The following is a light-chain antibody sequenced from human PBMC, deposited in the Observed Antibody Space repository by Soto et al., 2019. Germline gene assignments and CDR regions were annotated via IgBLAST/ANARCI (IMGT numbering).Light chain of an antibody. CDR2: DVS. V-gene: IGLV2-14*01. CDR3: SSYSSSGNYV. Sequence: QSALTQPASVSGSPGQSITISCTGTSSDVGAYNFVSWYQQHPGKAPKLMIYDVSNRPSGVSYRISGSKSGNTASLTISGIKAEAEAEDYCSSYSSSGNYVFGTGTKVTVL. J-gene: IGLJ1*01. CDR1: SSDVGAYNF.